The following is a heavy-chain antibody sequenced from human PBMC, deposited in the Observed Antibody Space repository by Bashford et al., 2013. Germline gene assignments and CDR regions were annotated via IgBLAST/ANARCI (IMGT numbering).Heavy chain of an antibody. V-gene: IGHV5-51*01. CDR3: ARDYVPFPFDA. J-gene: IGHJ4*02. CDR1: GYNFAVYW. D-gene: IGHD3-10*02. CDR2: IYPGDSET. Sequence: GESLKISCKGSGYNFAVYWIGWVRQMPGKGLEWMGIIYPGDSETRYSPTFQGQVTISADKSISTAYLQWSSLKASDTAIYYCARDYVPFPFDAWGRGTLVTVSS.